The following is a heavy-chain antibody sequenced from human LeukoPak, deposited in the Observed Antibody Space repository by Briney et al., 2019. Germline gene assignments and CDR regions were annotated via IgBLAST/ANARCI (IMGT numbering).Heavy chain of an antibody. CDR3: ARATNSEYFQH. D-gene: IGHD2-8*01. J-gene: IGHJ1*01. CDR1: GFTFSSYA. V-gene: IGHV3-66*01. CDR2: IYSGGST. Sequence: PGGSLRLSCAASGFTFSSYAMSWVRQAPGKGLEWVSVIYSGGSTYYADSVKGRFTISRDNSKNTLYLQMNSLRAEDTAVYYCARATNSEYFQHWGQGTLVTVSS.